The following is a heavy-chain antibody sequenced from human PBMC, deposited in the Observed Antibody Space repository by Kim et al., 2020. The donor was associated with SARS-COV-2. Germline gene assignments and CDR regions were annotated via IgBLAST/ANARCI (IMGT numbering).Heavy chain of an antibody. V-gene: IGHV5-10-1*01. D-gene: IGHD3-16*02. CDR2: IDPSDSYT. Sequence: GESLKISCKGSGYSFTSYWISWVRQMPGKGLEWMGRIDPSDSYTNYSPSFQGHVTISADKSISTAYLQWSSLKASDTAMYYCARHNPPLTFGGVIVRVFDYWGQGTLVTVSS. CDR1: GYSFTSYW. J-gene: IGHJ4*02. CDR3: ARHNPPLTFGGVIVRVFDY.